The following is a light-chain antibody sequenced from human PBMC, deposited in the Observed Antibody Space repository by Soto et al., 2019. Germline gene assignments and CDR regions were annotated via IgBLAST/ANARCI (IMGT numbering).Light chain of an antibody. CDR3: HHYSSWPPYT. V-gene: IGKV3D-15*01. CDR1: QSVGSD. CDR2: GAS. J-gene: IGKJ2*01. Sequence: EIVMTQSPDTLSVSPGERAALSCRTSQSVGSDLAWYQQKPGQAPRLLIYGASNRATGIPARFSGSGSETEFTLTISSLQSEYFAVYYCHHYSSWPPYTFGQGTKLEIK.